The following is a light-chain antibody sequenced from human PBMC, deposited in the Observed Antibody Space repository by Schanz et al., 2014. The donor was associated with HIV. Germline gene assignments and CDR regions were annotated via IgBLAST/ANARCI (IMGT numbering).Light chain of an antibody. CDR2: DVN. V-gene: IGLV2-14*03. Sequence: QSALTQPASVSGSPGQSITISCTGTSSDIGAYNYVSWYQQHPGEAPKLLIYDVNNRPSGVSNRFSGSKSGNTASLTISGLQAEDEADYYCCSYTTTSTYVFGAGTKLTVL. CDR3: CSYTTTSTYV. J-gene: IGLJ1*01. CDR1: SSDIGAYNY.